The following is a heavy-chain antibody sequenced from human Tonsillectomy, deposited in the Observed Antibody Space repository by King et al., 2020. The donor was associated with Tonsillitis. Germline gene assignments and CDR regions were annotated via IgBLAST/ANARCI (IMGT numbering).Heavy chain of an antibody. CDR3: ARGAYTSYDFWSGYKGNWFDP. J-gene: IGHJ5*02. CDR1: GGSISSYY. Sequence: QLQESGPGLVKPSETLSLTCTVSGGSISSYYWSWIRQPAGKGLEWIGRIYTSGSTNYNPSLKSRVTMSVDTSKNQFSLKLSSVTAADTAVYYCARGAYTSYDFWSGYKGNWFDPWGQGTLVTVSS. V-gene: IGHV4-4*07. CDR2: IYTSGST. D-gene: IGHD3-3*01.